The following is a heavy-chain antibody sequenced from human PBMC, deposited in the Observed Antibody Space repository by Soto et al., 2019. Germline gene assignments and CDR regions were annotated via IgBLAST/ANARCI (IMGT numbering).Heavy chain of an antibody. CDR1: GFTFSSYA. V-gene: IGHV3-64D*06. D-gene: IGHD6-13*01. CDR2: ISSNGGST. Sequence: EVQLVESGGGLVQPGGSLRLSCSASGFTFSSYAMHWVRQAPGKGLEYVSAISSNGGSTYYADSVKGRFTISRDNSKYTLFLQMSSLRAEDTAVYYCVKDLYSSSWYSVDVWGQGTTVTVSS. CDR3: VKDLYSSSWYSVDV. J-gene: IGHJ6*02.